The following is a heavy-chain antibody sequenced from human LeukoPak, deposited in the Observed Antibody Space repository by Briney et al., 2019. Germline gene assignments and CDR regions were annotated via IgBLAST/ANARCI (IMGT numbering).Heavy chain of an antibody. D-gene: IGHD5-18*01. V-gene: IGHV3-66*01. CDR1: GFTVSSNY. J-gene: IGHJ3*02. Sequence: GGSLRLSCAASGFTVSSNYMSWVRQAPGKGLEWVSVIYSGGSTYYADSVKGRFTISRDNSKNTLYLQMNSLRAEDTAVYYCAKTLRNTAMAYDAFDIWGQGTMVTVSS. CDR3: AKTLRNTAMAYDAFDI. CDR2: IYSGGST.